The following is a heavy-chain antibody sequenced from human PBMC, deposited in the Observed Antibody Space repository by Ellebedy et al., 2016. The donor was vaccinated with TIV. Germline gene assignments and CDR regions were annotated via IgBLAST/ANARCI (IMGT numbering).Heavy chain of an antibody. CDR3: ARGSSASC. D-gene: IGHD2-2*01. J-gene: IGHJ4*02. CDR1: GFIFSDYW. V-gene: IGHV3-7*04. Sequence: GESLKISCTASGFIFSDYWMSWVRQAPGKGLEWVASIKEAGSEKKYVESVKGRFTITRDNARNSLYLPTNSLRAEDTAIYYCARGSSASCWGQGTQLTVSS. CDR2: IKEAGSEK.